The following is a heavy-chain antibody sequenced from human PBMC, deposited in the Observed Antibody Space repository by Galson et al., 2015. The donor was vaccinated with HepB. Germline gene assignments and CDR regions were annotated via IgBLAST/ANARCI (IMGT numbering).Heavy chain of an antibody. Sequence: SVKVSCKASGYTFTGYYMHWVRQAPGQGLEWMGRINPNSGGTNYAQKFQGRVTMTRDTSISTAYMELSRLRSDDTAVYYCARVDIVVVPAAMRNYYYYYMDVWGKGTTVTVSS. CDR2: INPNSGGT. V-gene: IGHV1-2*06. D-gene: IGHD2-2*01. J-gene: IGHJ6*03. CDR3: ARVDIVVVPAAMRNYYYYYMDV. CDR1: GYTFTGYY.